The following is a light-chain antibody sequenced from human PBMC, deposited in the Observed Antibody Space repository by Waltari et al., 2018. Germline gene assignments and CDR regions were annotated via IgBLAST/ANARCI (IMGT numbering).Light chain of an antibody. J-gene: IGKJ1*01. CDR2: EAS. V-gene: IGKV3-15*01. Sequence: EIVMTQSPATLSVSAGERTPPSCRASQSVRSNLAWYQQKPGQPPRLLIYEASTRATGIPSRFSGSGWGTEFTLTINSLQSEDLAIYDCQQYHIWWTFGQGTKVEIK. CDR1: QSVRSN. CDR3: QQYHIWWT.